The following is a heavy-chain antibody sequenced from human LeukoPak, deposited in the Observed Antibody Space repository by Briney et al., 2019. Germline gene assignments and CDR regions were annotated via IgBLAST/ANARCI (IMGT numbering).Heavy chain of an antibody. V-gene: IGHV3-21*01. CDR3: ARTKAPGYSSGWTLGYYYYGMDV. D-gene: IGHD6-19*01. CDR1: GFTFSGYS. Sequence: PGGSLRLSCAASGFTFSGYSMNWVRQAPGKGLEWVSSIGSSSSYIYYADSVKGRFTISRDNAKNSLYLQMNSLRAEDTAVYYCARTKAPGYSSGWTLGYYYYGMDVWGQGTTVTVSS. CDR2: IGSSSSYI. J-gene: IGHJ6*02.